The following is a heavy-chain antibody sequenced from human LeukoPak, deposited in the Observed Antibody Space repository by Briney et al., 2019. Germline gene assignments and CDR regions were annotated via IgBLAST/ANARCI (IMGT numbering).Heavy chain of an antibody. CDR2: ISGSGGST. J-gene: IGHJ4*02. V-gene: IGHV3-23*01. Sequence: GGSLRLSCTASGFTFSIYGMSWVRQAPGKGLEWVSGISGSGGSTYYADSVKGRFTISRDNSKNTLYLKMNSLRAEDTAVYYCAKVFSGNSYVLRFLEWFPYFDYWGQGTLVTVSS. CDR3: AKVFSGNSYVLRFLEWFPYFDY. CDR1: GFTFSIYG. D-gene: IGHD3-3*01.